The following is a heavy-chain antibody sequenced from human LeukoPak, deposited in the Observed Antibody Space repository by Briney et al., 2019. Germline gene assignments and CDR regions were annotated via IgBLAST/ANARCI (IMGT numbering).Heavy chain of an antibody. CDR3: AKVFSYYDFWSYFDY. J-gene: IGHJ4*02. V-gene: IGHV3-53*01. CDR2: IYSGGST. CDR1: GFTVSSNY. Sequence: GGSLRLSCAASGFTVSSNYMSWVRQAPGKGLEWVSVIYSGGSTYYADSVKGRFTISRDNSKNTLYLQMNSLRAEDTAVYYCAKVFSYYDFWSYFDYWGQGTLVTVSS. D-gene: IGHD3-3*01.